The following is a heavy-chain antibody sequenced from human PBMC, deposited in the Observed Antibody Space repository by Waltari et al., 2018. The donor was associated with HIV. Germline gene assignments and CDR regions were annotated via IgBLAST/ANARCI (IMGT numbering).Heavy chain of an antibody. CDR3: GRGPTDDINS. Sequence: VHLLQSGAEMKKPGASANVSCTTSGYTFTNFYIHWVRQAPGQGLAWVTLVNRNGGGAYYSEALPSRLTLTADKYTNTGECDLIDLTSEDEATDLGGRGPTDDINSWGHGSLGTVS. D-gene: IGHD2-15*01. V-gene: IGHV1-2*06. CDR1: GYTFTNFY. CDR2: VNRNGGGA. J-gene: IGHJ5*01.